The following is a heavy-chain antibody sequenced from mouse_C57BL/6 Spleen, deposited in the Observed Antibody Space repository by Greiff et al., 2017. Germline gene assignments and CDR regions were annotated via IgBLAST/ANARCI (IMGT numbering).Heavy chain of an antibody. J-gene: IGHJ3*01. Sequence: EVQLVESGPELVKPGASVKISCKASGYSFTDYNMNWVKQSNGKSLEWIGVINPNYGTTSYNQKFKGKATLTADQSSRTAYMQLNSLTSENSAVYYCARSVIYYSNCGPFSYWGQGTPVTVSA. CDR1: GYSFTDYN. CDR3: ARSVIYYSNCGPFSY. V-gene: IGHV1-39*01. D-gene: IGHD2-5*01. CDR2: INPNYGTT.